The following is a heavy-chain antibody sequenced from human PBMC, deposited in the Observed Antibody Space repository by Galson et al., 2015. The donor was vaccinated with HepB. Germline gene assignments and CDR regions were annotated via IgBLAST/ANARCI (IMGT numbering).Heavy chain of an antibody. CDR1: GGSFSGYY. D-gene: IGHD6-25*01. CDR3: ARGIHRRPMDV. Sequence: ETLSLTCAVYGGSFSGYYWSWIRQPPGKGLEWIGEIYHSGSTNYNPSLKSRVTISVDKSKNQFSLKLSSVTAADTAVCYCARGIHRRPMDVWGKGTTVTVSS. CDR2: IYHSGST. V-gene: IGHV4-34*01. J-gene: IGHJ6*03.